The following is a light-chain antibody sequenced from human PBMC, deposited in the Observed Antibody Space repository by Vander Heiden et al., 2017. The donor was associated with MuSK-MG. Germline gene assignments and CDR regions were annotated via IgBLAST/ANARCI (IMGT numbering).Light chain of an antibody. J-gene: IGKJ2*01. CDR1: QRVSSSY. Sequence: EIVLTQSPGTLSLSPGERATLSCSASQRVSSSYLAWYQQKPGQAPRLLIYGASSRDTGIPDRFSGSGCWTDFTLTISRLEPEDFAVYYCQQYGSSPPVTFGQGTKLEIK. CDR3: QQYGSSPPVT. V-gene: IGKV3-20*01. CDR2: GAS.